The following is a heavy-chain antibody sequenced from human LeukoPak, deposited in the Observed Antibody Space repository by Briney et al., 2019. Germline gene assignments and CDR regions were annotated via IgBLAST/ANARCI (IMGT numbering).Heavy chain of an antibody. CDR2: ISASGGST. J-gene: IGHJ4*02. CDR3: AKSIIDY. CDR1: GFTLCSFC. D-gene: IGHD2-21*01. Sequence: GSLRLSCAASGFTLCSFCMRWVRQASGKGLEWVSTISASGGSTYYADSVKGRFTISRDNSKNTLYLQMNSLRAEDTAVYYCAKSIIDYWGQGTLVTVSS. V-gene: IGHV3-23*01.